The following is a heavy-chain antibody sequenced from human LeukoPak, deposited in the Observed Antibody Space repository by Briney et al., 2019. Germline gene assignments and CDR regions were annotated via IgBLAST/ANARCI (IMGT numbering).Heavy chain of an antibody. CDR3: ARGPNSNWSGLDF. D-gene: IGHD6-6*01. CDR1: GFSFSGHW. J-gene: IGHJ4*02. CDR2: ISPTGNTT. V-gene: IGHV3-74*01. Sequence: GGSLRLSCTASGFSFSGHWMHWARQLPGKGLVWVSRISPTGNTTSYADSVKGRFTVSRDNAKNTLYLQVNNLRAEDTAVYYCARGPNSNWSGLDFWGQGTLLTVST.